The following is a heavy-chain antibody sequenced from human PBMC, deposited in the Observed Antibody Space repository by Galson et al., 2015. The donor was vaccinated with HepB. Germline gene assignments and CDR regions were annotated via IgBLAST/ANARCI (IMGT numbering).Heavy chain of an antibody. J-gene: IGHJ4*02. D-gene: IGHD3-22*01. CDR2: IRSKANSYAT. CDR3: TRYYYDSSGYYGRDY. Sequence: SLRLSCAASRFTFSGSAMHWVRQASGKGLEWVGRIRSKANSYATAYAASVKGRFTISRDDSKNTAYLQMNSLKTEDTAVYYCTRYYYDSSGYYGRDYWGQGTLVTVSS. CDR1: RFTFSGSA. V-gene: IGHV3-73*01.